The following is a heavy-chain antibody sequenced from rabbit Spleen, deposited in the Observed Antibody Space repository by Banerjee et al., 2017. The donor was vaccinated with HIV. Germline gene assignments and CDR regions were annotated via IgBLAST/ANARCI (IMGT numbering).Heavy chain of an antibody. CDR2: IYSSNPIT. CDR3: ARDGVSYYSSGWGLTRLDL. Sequence: QEQLVESGGGLVQPGGSLKLSCKASGFDFSNAGMNWVRQAPGKGLEWIGCIYSSNPITWYASWAKGRFTISKTSSTTVTLQMTSLTAADTATYFCARDGVSYYSSGWGLTRLDLWGQGTLVTVS. CDR1: GFDFSNAG. J-gene: IGHJ3*01. V-gene: IGHV1S45*01. D-gene: IGHD4-1*01.